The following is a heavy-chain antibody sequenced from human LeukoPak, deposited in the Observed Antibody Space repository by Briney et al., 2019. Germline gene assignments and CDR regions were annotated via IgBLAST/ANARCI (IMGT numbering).Heavy chain of an antibody. V-gene: IGHV3-23*01. D-gene: IGHD5-18*01. J-gene: IGHJ5*02. CDR2: ISGSGGST. CDR3: ARHPGLRYSYGVEYWFDP. CDR1: GFTFSSYA. Sequence: PGASLRLSCAASGFTFSSYAMSWVRQAPGKGLEWVSAISGSGGSTYYADSVKGRFTISRDNSKNTLYLQMNSLRAEDTAVYYCARHPGLRYSYGVEYWFDPWGQGTLVTVSS.